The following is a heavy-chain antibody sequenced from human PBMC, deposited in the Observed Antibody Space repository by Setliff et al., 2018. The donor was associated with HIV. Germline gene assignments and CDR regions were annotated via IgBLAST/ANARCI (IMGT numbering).Heavy chain of an antibody. V-gene: IGHV4-59*08. CDR2: IFYSGST. CDR3: ARTQQTYYYDSSGYYFDY. Sequence: KPSETLSLTCTVSGGSISTYYWSWIRQPPGKGLEWIGYIFYSGSTNYNPSLKSRVTISVDTSKNQFSLKLNSVTAADTAVYYCARTQQTYYYDSSGYYFDYWGQGTLVTVSS. J-gene: IGHJ4*02. CDR1: GGSISTYY. D-gene: IGHD3-22*01.